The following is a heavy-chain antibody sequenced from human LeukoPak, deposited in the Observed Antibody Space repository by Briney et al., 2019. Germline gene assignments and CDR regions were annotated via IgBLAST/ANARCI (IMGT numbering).Heavy chain of an antibody. CDR2: ISGIGGST. J-gene: IGHJ4*02. Sequence: GGSLRLSCAASGFTFSNHAMSWVRQAPGKGLEWVSGISGIGGSTYYADSVKGRFTISRDNSKNTLYLQMNSLRAEYTAVYYCAKGPTSYCSSASCYVDYWGQGTLVTVSS. CDR3: AKGPTSYCSSASCYVDY. D-gene: IGHD2-2*01. V-gene: IGHV3-23*01. CDR1: GFTFSNHA.